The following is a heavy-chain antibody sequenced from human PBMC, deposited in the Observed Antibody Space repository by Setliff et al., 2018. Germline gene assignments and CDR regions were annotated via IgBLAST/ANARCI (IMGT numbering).Heavy chain of an antibody. D-gene: IGHD3-3*01. Sequence: SETLSLTCAVSGGSISSGNWWSWIRQPPGKGLEWIGGINHSGGTNYNPSLKSRVTISVDTSKNQFSLKLSSVTAADTAVYYCARKEYYNFWSGPARAFDIWGQGTMVTVSS. J-gene: IGHJ3*02. V-gene: IGHV4-4*02. CDR3: ARKEYYNFWSGPARAFDI. CDR1: GGSISSGNW. CDR2: INHSGGT.